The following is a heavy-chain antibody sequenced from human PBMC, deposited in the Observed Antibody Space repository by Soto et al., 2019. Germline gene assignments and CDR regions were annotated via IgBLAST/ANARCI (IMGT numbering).Heavy chain of an antibody. V-gene: IGHV3-9*01. CDR1: GFTFDDYA. CDR3: AKDINRRVMEWLLYVLGAFDI. D-gene: IGHD3-3*01. Sequence: GGSLRLSCAASGFTFDDYAMHWVRQAPGKGLEWVSGISWNSGSIGYADSVKGRFTISRDNAKNSLYLQMNSLRAEDTAMYYCAKDINRRVMEWLLYVLGAFDIFGQGTMVTVSS. J-gene: IGHJ3*02. CDR2: ISWNSGSI.